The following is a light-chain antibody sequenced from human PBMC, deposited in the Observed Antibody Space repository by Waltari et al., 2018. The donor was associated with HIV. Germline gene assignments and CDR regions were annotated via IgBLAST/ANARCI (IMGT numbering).Light chain of an antibody. J-gene: IGLJ1*01. Sequence: QSALTQPASVSGSPGQSITISCTGTSSDVGGYNYVSWYQQHPGKAPKLVIYDVSKRPSGVSSRFSGSKSGNTASLTISGLQAEDEADYYCSSYTSSSTYVFGTGTKVTV. CDR1: SSDVGGYNY. V-gene: IGLV2-14*01. CDR3: SSYTSSSTYV. CDR2: DVS.